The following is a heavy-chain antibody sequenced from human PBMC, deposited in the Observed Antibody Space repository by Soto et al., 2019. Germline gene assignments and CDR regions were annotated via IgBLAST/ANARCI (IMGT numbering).Heavy chain of an antibody. CDR3: ARILWYSYGYGSRGYFDY. V-gene: IGHV4-4*02. J-gene: IGHJ4*02. CDR2: IYHSGST. Sequence: PWETLSLTCACSGGSISSSNWWSWVRQPPGKGLEWIGEIYHSGSTNYNPSLKSRVTISVDKSKNQFSLKLSSVTAADTAVYYCARILWYSYGYGSRGYFDYWGQGNLVTAPQ. D-gene: IGHD5-18*01. CDR1: GGSISSSNW.